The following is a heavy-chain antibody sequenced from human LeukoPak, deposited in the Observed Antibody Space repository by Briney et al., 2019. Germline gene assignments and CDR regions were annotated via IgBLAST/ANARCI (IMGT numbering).Heavy chain of an antibody. J-gene: IGHJ4*02. Sequence: PGKSLRLSCAASGFTFNNYGMHWFRQAPGKGLEWVAVISYDGRNKHYPDSVKGRFTISRDISTDTLWLQMDSLRTEDTAVYYCAKGPLRGTAAAIDYWGQGTLVTVSS. CDR1: GFTFNNYG. D-gene: IGHD2-2*01. V-gene: IGHV3-30*18. CDR2: ISYDGRNK. CDR3: AKGPLRGTAAAIDY.